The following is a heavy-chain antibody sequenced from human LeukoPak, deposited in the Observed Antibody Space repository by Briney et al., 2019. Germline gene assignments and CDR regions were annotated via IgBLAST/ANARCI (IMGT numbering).Heavy chain of an antibody. V-gene: IGHV3-11*05. CDR2: ISSSSSYT. J-gene: IGHJ4*02. Sequence: PGGSLRLSCAASGFTFSNAWMSWVRQAPGKGLEWVSYISSSSSYTNYADSVKGRFTISRDNAKNSLYLQMNSLRAEDTAVYYCAREGSGPYGSGSDYWGQGTLVTVSS. CDR1: GFTFSNAW. CDR3: AREGSGPYGSGSDY. D-gene: IGHD3-10*01.